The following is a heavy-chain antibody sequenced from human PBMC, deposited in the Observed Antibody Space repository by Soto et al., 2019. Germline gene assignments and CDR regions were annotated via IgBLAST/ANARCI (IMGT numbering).Heavy chain of an antibody. CDR2: INHSGST. CDR1: GGSFSGYY. Sequence: QVRLQQWGAGLLKPSETPSLTCAVYGGSFSGYYWSWIRQPPGKGLEWIGEINHSGSTNYNPSLKSRVTISVDTYKNQFSLKLSSVTAADTAVYYCASWGDSSGKPLNYWGQGTLVTVSS. J-gene: IGHJ4*02. D-gene: IGHD3-22*01. CDR3: ASWGDSSGKPLNY. V-gene: IGHV4-34*01.